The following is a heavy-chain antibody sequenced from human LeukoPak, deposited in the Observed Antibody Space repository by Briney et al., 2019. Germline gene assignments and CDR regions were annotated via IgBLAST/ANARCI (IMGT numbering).Heavy chain of an antibody. CDR2: ISSSSSTI. V-gene: IGHV3-48*02. Sequence: GGSLRLSCAASGFTFSSDSLNWVRQAPGKGLEWVSYISSSSSTIYYADSVKGRFTISRDNAKNSLYLQMNSLRDEDTAVYYCASEVGASTSVDAFDIWGQGTMVTVSS. CDR3: ASEVGASTSVDAFDI. D-gene: IGHD1-26*01. J-gene: IGHJ3*02. CDR1: GFTFSSDS.